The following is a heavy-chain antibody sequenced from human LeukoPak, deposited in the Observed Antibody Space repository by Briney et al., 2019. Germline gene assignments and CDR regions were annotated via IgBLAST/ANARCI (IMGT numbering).Heavy chain of an antibody. V-gene: IGHV3-11*01. J-gene: IGHJ4*02. CDR1: GFTFSDYY. CDR2: ISGSGSMI. CDR3: TTDLPYYFDY. Sequence: GGSLRLSCAASGFTFSDYYMSWIRQAPGKGLEWVSYISGSGSMIYYADSVKGRFTISRDNAKNSLYLQMNSLRAEDTAVYYCTTDLPYYFDYWGQGTLVTVSS.